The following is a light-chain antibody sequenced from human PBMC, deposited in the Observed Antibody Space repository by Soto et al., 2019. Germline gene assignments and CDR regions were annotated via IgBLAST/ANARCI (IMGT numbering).Light chain of an antibody. J-gene: IGLJ2*01. CDR3: VTWADTLNSEVV. CDR2: DNH. V-gene: IGLV1-44*01. Sequence: QSALAQPPSVSGTPGQSVTISCSGSTSNIGPHTVHWYQQLPGAPPKLLIYDNHQRPSGVPDRFSGSKSGTSASLVISDLQSEDEAAYYCVTWADTLNSEVVFGGGTQLTVL. CDR1: TSNIGPHT.